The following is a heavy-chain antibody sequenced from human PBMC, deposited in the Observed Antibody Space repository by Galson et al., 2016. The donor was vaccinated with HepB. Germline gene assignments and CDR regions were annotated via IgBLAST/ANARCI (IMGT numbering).Heavy chain of an antibody. CDR2: ISGYNGNT. Sequence: SVKVSCKASGYNFLSNGITWVRQAPGQGLEWLGWISGYNGNTNYAQKFQGRVTMTTDTSTSTAYMEVRSLRSDDTAMYYCARVGGHDYSNYERDYYYYAMDVWGQGTTVTVSS. CDR3: ARVGGHDYSNYERDYYYYAMDV. CDR1: GYNFLSNG. J-gene: IGHJ6*02. D-gene: IGHD4-11*01. V-gene: IGHV1-18*01.